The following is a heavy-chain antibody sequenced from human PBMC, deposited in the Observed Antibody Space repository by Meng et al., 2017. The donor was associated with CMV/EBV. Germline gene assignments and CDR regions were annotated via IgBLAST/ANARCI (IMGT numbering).Heavy chain of an antibody. V-gene: IGHV3-7*01. Sequence: GGSLRLSCAASAFTYINYWMMWVRQAPGKGLEWVANINQDGSDKYYVDSMKGRFTISRDNAEKSLYLQMSSLRAEDTAVYYCASHGGYWGQGTLVTVSS. CDR2: INQDGSDK. J-gene: IGHJ4*02. D-gene: IGHD3-16*01. CDR1: AFTYINYW. CDR3: ASHGGY.